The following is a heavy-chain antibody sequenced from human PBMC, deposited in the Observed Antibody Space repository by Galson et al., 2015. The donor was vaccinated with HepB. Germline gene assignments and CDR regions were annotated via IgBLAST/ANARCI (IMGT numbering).Heavy chain of an antibody. Sequence: CAISGDSVSSNSAAWNRIRQSPSRGLEWLGRIYYRSKWYNGYAVSVKSRITINPDTSKNQFSLHLNSVTPEDTAVYYCARDPAFDVWGQGTMVTVSS. V-gene: IGHV6-1*01. CDR3: ARDPAFDV. CDR1: GDSVSSNSAA. CDR2: IYYRSKWYN. J-gene: IGHJ3*01.